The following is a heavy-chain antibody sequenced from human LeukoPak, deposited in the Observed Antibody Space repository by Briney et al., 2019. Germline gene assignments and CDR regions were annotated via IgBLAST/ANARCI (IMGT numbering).Heavy chain of an antibody. V-gene: IGHV1-2*02. CDR1: GYTFTGYY. CDR3: ARGGAVTAYYGWDFFRFDY. CDR2: INPNSGVT. Sequence: GASGKVSCKASGYTFTGYYINWVRQAPGQGLEWMGWINPNSGVTSFAQRFQNRVTLTTDTSISTTYMDLSGLRSDDTAVYYCARGGAVTAYYGWDFFRFDYWGQGSLVTVSS. D-gene: IGHD4-17*01. J-gene: IGHJ4*02.